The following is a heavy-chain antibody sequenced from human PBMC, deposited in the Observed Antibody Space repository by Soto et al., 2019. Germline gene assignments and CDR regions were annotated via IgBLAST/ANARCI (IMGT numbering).Heavy chain of an antibody. V-gene: IGHV3-33*01. J-gene: IGHJ6*02. Sequence: GGSLRLSCAASGFTFSSYGMHWVRQAPGKGLEWVAVIWYDGSNKYYADSVKGRFTISRDNSKNTLYLQMNSLRAEDTAVYYCARAGRGFGVLEHRYGMDVWGQGTTVTVSS. CDR3: ARAGRGFGVLEHRYGMDV. CDR2: IWYDGSNK. CDR1: GFTFSSYG. D-gene: IGHD3-10*01.